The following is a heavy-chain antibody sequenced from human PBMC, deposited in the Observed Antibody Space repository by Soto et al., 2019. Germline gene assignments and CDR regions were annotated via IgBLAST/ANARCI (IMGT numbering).Heavy chain of an antibody. Sequence: PSETLSLTCAVYGGSFSGYYWDWIRHPPGKGLEWIGEINPDGATNYTPSPTGRVTISIDTSRNQFSLKLSAVTAADTAVYYWARGQRSAPFFDYWGQGALVTVSS. CDR2: INPDGAT. V-gene: IGHV4-34*01. CDR3: ARGQRSAPFFDY. CDR1: GGSFSGYY. J-gene: IGHJ4*02.